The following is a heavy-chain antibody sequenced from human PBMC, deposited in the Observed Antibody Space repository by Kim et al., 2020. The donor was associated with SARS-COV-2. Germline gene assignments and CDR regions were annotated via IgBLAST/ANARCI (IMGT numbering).Heavy chain of an antibody. Sequence: GGSLRLSCAASGFTFSSYAMHWVRQAPGKGLEWVAVIWYDGSNKYYADSVKGRFTISRDNSKNTLYLQMNSLRAEDTAVYYCAKATYSTKYGMDVWGQGTTVTVSS. CDR2: IWYDGSNK. J-gene: IGHJ6*02. V-gene: IGHV3-33*06. CDR1: GFTFSSYA. D-gene: IGHD4-4*01. CDR3: AKATYSTKYGMDV.